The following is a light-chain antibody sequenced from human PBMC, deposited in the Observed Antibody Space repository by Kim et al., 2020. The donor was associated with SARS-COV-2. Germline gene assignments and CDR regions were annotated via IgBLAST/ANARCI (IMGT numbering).Light chain of an antibody. V-gene: IGLV7-46*01. CDR2: DTG. CDR3: LLSYSDSRV. CDR1: TGPVTSGHF. J-gene: IGLJ2*01. Sequence: PGGPVTLACGSSTGPVTSGHFPYWYHQKPGQAPRTLIYDTGNRHSWTPARFSGSLLGGKAALTLSAAQPEDEADYYCLLSYSDSRVFGGGTQLTVL.